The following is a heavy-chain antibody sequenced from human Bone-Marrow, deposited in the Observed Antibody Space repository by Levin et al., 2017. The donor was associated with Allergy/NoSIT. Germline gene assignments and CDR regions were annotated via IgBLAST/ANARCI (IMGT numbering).Heavy chain of an antibody. D-gene: IGHD6-25*01. CDR2: ISGSGGRT. V-gene: IGHV3-23*01. CDR1: GFTFSSYA. CDR3: AKDVYSSAADLPMDY. Sequence: ASVKVSCAASGFTFSSYAMSWVRQAPGKGLEWVSAISGSGGRTYYADSVKGRFTISRDNSKNTLYLQMNSLRAEDTAVYYCAKDVYSSAADLPMDYWGQGTLVTVSS. J-gene: IGHJ4*02.